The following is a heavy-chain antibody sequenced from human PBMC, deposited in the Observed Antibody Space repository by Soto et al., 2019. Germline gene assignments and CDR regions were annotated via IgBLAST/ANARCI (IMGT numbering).Heavy chain of an antibody. CDR1: GYTFTSYG. CDR2: ISAHNGNT. J-gene: IGHJ4*02. Sequence: QVHLVQSGAEVKKPGASVKVSCKGSGYTFTSYGITWVRQAPGQGLEWMGWISAHNGNTDYAQRLQGRVTVTRDTSTSTAYMELTSLRSDDTAVYYCARGRYGVYWGQGALVTVSS. CDR3: ARGRYGVY. D-gene: IGHD4-17*01. V-gene: IGHV1-18*01.